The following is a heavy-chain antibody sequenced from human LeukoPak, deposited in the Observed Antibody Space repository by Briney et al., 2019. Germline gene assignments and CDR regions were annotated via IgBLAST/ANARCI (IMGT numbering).Heavy chain of an antibody. J-gene: IGHJ4*02. V-gene: IGHV3-21*01. D-gene: IGHD3-9*01. CDR1: GFPFSSYS. CDR2: ISTRIDYM. CDR3: AKAETYYDILTGYYFDY. Sequence: GGSLRLSCAASGFPFSSYSMNWVRRAPGRGLEWVSSISTRIDYMYYADSVKGRFTISRDNAKNSLYLQMNSLRAEDTAVYYCAKAETYYDILTGYYFDYWGQGTLVTVSS.